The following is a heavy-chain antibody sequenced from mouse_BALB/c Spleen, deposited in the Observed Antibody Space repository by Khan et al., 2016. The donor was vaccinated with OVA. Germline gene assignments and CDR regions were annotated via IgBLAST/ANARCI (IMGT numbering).Heavy chain of an antibody. CDR3: AREEALYYFDY. CDR1: GYIFTSYW. V-gene: IGHV1-76*01. D-gene: IGHD3-2*02. Sequence: QVQLKQSGAELVRPGTSVRLSCKTSGYIFTSYWIHWVKQRSGQGLEWIARIYPETDNTYYNEKFKDKATLTADKSSSTAYLQLSSLKSEDSAVFFCAREEALYYFDYWGQGTTLTVSS. CDR2: IYPETDNT. J-gene: IGHJ2*01.